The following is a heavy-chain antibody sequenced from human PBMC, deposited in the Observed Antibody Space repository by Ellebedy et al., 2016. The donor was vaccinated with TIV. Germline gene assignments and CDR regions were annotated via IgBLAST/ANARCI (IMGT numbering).Heavy chain of an antibody. V-gene: IGHV2-5*01. CDR3: VHTWGI. J-gene: IGHJ4*02. Sequence: SGPTLVKPTQTLTLTCTLSGISLRTSGVGVGWVRQPPGKALEWLALIYWNDDKRYSPSLKSRLTITKDTSKNQVVLTMTNMDPVDTATYYCVHTWGIWGQGILVTVTS. D-gene: IGHD7-27*01. CDR2: IYWNDDK. CDR1: GISLRTSGVG.